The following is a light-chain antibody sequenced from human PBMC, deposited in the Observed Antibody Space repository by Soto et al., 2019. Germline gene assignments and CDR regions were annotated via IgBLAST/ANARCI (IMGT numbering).Light chain of an antibody. V-gene: IGKV1-5*03. CDR2: KAS. J-gene: IGKJ1*01. CDR3: QQYKSSST. CDR1: QSISSW. Sequence: DTPISQFPSTLSASVGDRVTIPCRASQSISSWLAWYQQKPGKAPNLLINKASSLQSEVPSRFSGSGSGTEFTLTITSLQPDDFGVYYCQQYKSSSTFGQGTKVDIK.